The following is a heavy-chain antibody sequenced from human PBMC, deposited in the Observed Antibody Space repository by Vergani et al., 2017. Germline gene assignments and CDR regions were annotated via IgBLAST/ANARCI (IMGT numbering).Heavy chain of an antibody. CDR3: ARVHGLGAAASYDY. Sequence: QLQLQESGSGLVKPSQTLSLTCAVSGGSISSGGYYWSWIRQPPGKGLEWIGYIYHSGSTYYNPSLKSRVTISVDRSKNQFSLKLSSVTAADTAVYYCARVHGLGAAASYDYWGQGTLVTVSS. J-gene: IGHJ4*02. V-gene: IGHV4-30-2*01. CDR2: IYHSGST. D-gene: IGHD6-13*01. CDR1: GGSISSGGYY.